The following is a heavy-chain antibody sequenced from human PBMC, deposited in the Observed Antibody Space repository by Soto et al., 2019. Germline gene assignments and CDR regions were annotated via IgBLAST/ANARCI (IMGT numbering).Heavy chain of an antibody. J-gene: IGHJ5*02. Sequence: PGGSLRLSCVASGFTFSRYWMSWVRQAPGKGLEWMANIKEDGSEKYYIDSVKGRFTISRDNAKNSLYLQMTSLRAEDTAVYYCARDPYGSGSYSGWFDPWGQGTLVTVSS. V-gene: IGHV3-7*01. CDR1: GFTFSRYW. CDR3: ARDPYGSGSYSGWFDP. D-gene: IGHD3-10*01. CDR2: IKEDGSEK.